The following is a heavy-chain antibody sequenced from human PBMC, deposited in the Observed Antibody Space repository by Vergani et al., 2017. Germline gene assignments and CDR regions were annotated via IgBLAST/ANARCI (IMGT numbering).Heavy chain of an antibody. V-gene: IGHV4-39*07. D-gene: IGHD6-13*01. J-gene: IGHJ5*02. CDR1: GGSISSSSYY. CDR3: AREQQLPRNWFDP. Sequence: QLQLQESGPGLVKPSETLSLTCTVSGGSISSSSYYWGWIRQPPGKGLEWIGSIYYSGSTYYNPSLKSRVTISVDTSKNQFSLKLSSVTAADTAVYYCAREQQLPRNWFDPWGQGTLVTVSS. CDR2: IYYSGST.